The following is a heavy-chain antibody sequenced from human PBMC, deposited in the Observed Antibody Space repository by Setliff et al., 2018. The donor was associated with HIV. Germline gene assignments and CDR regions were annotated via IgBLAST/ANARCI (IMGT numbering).Heavy chain of an antibody. Sequence: SETLSLTCALFGGSLSDYSWSWIRQPPGKGLEWIGEINHSGSAKYNPSLKSRLTISLDTSRYHFSLDIHSVTAADTAVYYCARGGYSWSFDYWGQGTLVTVSS. J-gene: IGHJ4*02. CDR1: GGSLSDYS. CDR3: ARGGYSWSFDY. V-gene: IGHV4-34*01. D-gene: IGHD5-18*01. CDR2: INHSGSA.